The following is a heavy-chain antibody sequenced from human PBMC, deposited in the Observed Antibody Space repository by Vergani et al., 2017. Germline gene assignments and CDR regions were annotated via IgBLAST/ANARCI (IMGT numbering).Heavy chain of an antibody. Sequence: QVQLVESGGGVVQPGGSLRLSCAASGFTFSTYAMHWVRQAPGKGLEWVAIIYYDGSKKYYADSVKGRFTISSDNSRNTLDLLMSSLRAEDTAIYYCVREGSYCGSTTCRNPSYVYYYHMDVWGEGTTVTVSS. D-gene: IGHD2-21*01. J-gene: IGHJ6*03. CDR1: GFTFSTYA. CDR3: VREGSYCGSTTCRNPSYVYYYHMDV. CDR2: IYYDGSKK. V-gene: IGHV3-33*01.